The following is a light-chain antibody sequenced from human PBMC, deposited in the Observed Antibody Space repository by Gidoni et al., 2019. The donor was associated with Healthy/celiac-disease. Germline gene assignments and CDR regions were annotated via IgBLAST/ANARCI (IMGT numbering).Light chain of an antibody. CDR2: DAS. CDR1: QSVSSY. CDR3: QQRSNWPPAIT. V-gene: IGKV3-11*01. Sequence: EIVLTQSPATLSLSPGERATLSCRASQSVSSYLAWYQQKPGQAPRLLIYDASNRATGSPARFSGSGSGTDFTLTISSLEPEDFAVYYCQQRSNWPPAITFGQXTRLEIK. J-gene: IGKJ5*01.